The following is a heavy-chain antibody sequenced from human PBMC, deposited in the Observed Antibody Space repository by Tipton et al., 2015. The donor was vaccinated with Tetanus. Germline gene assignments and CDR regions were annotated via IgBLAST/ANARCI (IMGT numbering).Heavy chain of an antibody. Sequence: SLRLSCAASEFTFSGSAIHWVRQVSGKGLEWIGRVRTRTNSYATEYAASVKGRFTIARDDSKNTAYPQMSSLQSEDAAVYYCTTGYDFWSGIPPYWGQGTLVTVSS. CDR3: TTGYDFWSGIPPY. V-gene: IGHV3-73*01. J-gene: IGHJ4*02. CDR2: VRTRTNSYAT. CDR1: EFTFSGSA. D-gene: IGHD3/OR15-3a*01.